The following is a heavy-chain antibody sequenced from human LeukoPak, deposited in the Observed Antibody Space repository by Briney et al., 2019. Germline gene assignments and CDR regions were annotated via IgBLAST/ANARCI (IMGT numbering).Heavy chain of an antibody. J-gene: IGHJ4*02. Sequence: GGSLRLSCAASGFTFSSNYMSWVRQAPGKGLEWVSVIYSGGSTYYADSVKGRFTISRDNSKNTLYLQMNSLRAEDTAVYYCAREQPTVTTPYFDYWGQGTLVTVSS. CDR2: IYSGGST. CDR1: GFTFSSNY. V-gene: IGHV3-66*01. D-gene: IGHD4-17*01. CDR3: AREQPTVTTPYFDY.